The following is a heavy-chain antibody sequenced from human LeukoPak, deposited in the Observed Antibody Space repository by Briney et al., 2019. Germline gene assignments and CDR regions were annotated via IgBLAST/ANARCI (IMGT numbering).Heavy chain of an antibody. J-gene: IGHJ4*02. CDR2: ISSSGYYI. D-gene: IGHD6-13*01. Sequence: GGSLRLSCAASGFTFSTYTMNWVRQAPGKELEWVSSISSSGYYIYYADSVKGRFTISRDNAKNSLYLQMNSLRAEDTAVYYCARDIATAGHLAFDYWGQGILVTVSS. V-gene: IGHV3-21*01. CDR1: GFTFSTYT. CDR3: ARDIATAGHLAFDY.